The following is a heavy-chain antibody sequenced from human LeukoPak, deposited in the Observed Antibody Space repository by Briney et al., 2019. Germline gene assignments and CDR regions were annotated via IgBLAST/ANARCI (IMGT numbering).Heavy chain of an antibody. V-gene: IGHV1-18*01. D-gene: IGHD5-12*01. J-gene: IGHJ6*02. CDR1: GYTFTSYG. CDR3: ARGPVIVATSTYYGMDV. CDR2: ISAYNGNT. Sequence: ASVKVSCKASGYTFTSYGISWVRQAPGQGLEWMGWISAYNGNTNYAQKLQGRVTMTTDTSTSTAYMELRSLRSDDTAVYYCARGPVIVATSTYYGMDVWGQGTTVTVSS.